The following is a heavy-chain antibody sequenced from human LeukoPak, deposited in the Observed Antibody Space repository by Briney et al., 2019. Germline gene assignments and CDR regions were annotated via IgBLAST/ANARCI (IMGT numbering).Heavy chain of an antibody. CDR3: ARVRATRVMITFGGVIAADY. CDR1: GYTFTSYG. V-gene: IGHV1-18*01. Sequence: GASVEVSCKASGYTFTSYGISWVRQAPGQGLEWMGWISAYNGNTNYAQKLQGRVTMTTDTSTSTAYMELRSLRSDDTAVYYCARVRATRVMITFGGVIAADYWGQGTLVTVSS. D-gene: IGHD3-16*02. CDR2: ISAYNGNT. J-gene: IGHJ4*02.